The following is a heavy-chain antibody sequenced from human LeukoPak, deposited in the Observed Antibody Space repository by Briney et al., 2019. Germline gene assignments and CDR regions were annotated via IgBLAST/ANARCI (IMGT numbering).Heavy chain of an antibody. Sequence: SETLSLTCTVSGGSISSYYWSWIRQPAGKGLEWIGRIYAGGRSNYNPSLRSRVTISVDTSKNQFSLRLSSVTATDTGVYYCASDHSGWLGLGYWGQGTLVSVSS. CDR3: ASDHSGWLGLGY. CDR1: GGSISSYY. V-gene: IGHV4-4*07. CDR2: IYAGGRS. J-gene: IGHJ4*02. D-gene: IGHD6-19*01.